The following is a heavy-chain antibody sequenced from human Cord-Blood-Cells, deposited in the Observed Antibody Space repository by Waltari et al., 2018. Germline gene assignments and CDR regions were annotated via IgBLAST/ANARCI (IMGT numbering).Heavy chain of an antibody. CDR3: ARHVGFAYDFWSGYYWFDP. Sequence: QLQLQESGPGLVKPSETLSLTCTVSGGSISSSSYYWGWLRQPPGKGLEWIGEIYYSGSTYYNPSLKSRVTISVDTSKNQFSLKLSSVTAADTAVYYCARHVGFAYDFWSGYYWFDPWGQGTLVTVSS. J-gene: IGHJ5*02. CDR2: IYYSGST. D-gene: IGHD3-3*01. V-gene: IGHV4-39*01. CDR1: GGSISSSSYY.